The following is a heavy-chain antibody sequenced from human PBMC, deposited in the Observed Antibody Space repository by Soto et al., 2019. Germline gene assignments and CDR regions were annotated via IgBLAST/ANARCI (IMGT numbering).Heavy chain of an antibody. CDR2: ISYDGSNK. Sequence: GGSLRLSCAASGFTFSSYAMHWVRQAPGKGLEWVAVISYDGSNKYYADSVKGRFTISRDNSKNTLYLQMNSLRAEDTAVYYCARDFYGGFSYGPGDNWGQGTLVTVSS. D-gene: IGHD2-15*01. CDR3: ARDFYGGFSYGPGDN. CDR1: GFTFSSYA. J-gene: IGHJ4*02. V-gene: IGHV3-30-3*01.